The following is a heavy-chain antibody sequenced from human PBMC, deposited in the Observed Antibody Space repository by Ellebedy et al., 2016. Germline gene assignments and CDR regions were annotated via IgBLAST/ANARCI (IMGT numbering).Heavy chain of an antibody. CDR1: GFTFNTYS. Sequence: GESLKISCAASGFTFNTYSMNWVRQAPGKGLEWVSYISTSGSTIYYADSVKGRFTISRDNAKSSLYLEMNNLRDEDTAVYYCARDWAYAFDIWGQGTMVTVSS. V-gene: IGHV3-48*02. J-gene: IGHJ3*02. CDR3: ARDWAYAFDI. D-gene: IGHD3-16*01. CDR2: ISTSGSTI.